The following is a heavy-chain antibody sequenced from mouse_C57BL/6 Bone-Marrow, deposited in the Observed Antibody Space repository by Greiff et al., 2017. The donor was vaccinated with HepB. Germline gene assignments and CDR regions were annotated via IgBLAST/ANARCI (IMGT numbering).Heavy chain of an antibody. J-gene: IGHJ2*01. CDR1: GYTFTDYY. CDR3: AEGEGYYFDY. V-gene: IGHV1-26*01. Sequence: EVQLQQSGPELVKPGASVKISCKASGYTFTDYYMNWVKQSHGKSLEWIGDINPNNGGTSYNQKFKGKATLTVDKSSSTAYMELRSLTSEDSAVYYCAEGEGYYFDYWGQGTTLTVSS. CDR2: INPNNGGT.